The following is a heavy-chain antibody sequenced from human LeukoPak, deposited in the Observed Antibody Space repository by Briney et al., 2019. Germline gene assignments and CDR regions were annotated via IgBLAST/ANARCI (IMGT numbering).Heavy chain of an antibody. CDR1: GYTFTSYG. CDR2: ISAYNGNT. J-gene: IGHJ4*02. CDR3: ARDPTLSIAVAGTEIDH. V-gene: IGHV1-18*01. D-gene: IGHD6-13*01. Sequence: ASVKVSCKASGYTFTSYGISWVRQAPGQGLEWMGWISAYNGNTNYAQNLWGRVTMTTDTSTSTAYMELRSLRSDDTAVYYCARDPTLSIAVAGTEIDHWGQGTLVTVSS.